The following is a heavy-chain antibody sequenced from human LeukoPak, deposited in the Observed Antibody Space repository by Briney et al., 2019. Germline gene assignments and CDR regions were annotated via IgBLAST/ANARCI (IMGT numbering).Heavy chain of an antibody. CDR1: GGSMSSNY. Sequence: PSETLSLTCNVSGGSMSSNYWSWIRQSPGKGLEWIGYIYYSGSTNYNPSLKSRVTISVDRSKNQFSLRLGSVTAADTAVYYCARGYNRQSIPFDYWGQGTLVTVSS. CDR3: ARGYNRQSIPFDY. J-gene: IGHJ4*02. V-gene: IGHV4-59*01. D-gene: IGHD1-1*01. CDR2: IYYSGST.